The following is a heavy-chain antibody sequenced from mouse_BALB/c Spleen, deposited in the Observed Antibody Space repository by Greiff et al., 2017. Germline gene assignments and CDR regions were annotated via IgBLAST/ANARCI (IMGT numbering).Heavy chain of an antibody. CDR3: ARDNWFAY. CDR1: GFTFTDYY. J-gene: IGHJ3*01. Sequence: EVQGVESGGGLVQPGGSLRLSCATSGFTFTDYYMSWVRQPPGKALEWLGFIRNKANGYTTEYSASVKGRFTISRDNSQSILYLQMNTLRAEDSATYYCARDNWFAYWGQGTLVTVSA. CDR2: IRNKANGYTT. V-gene: IGHV7-3*02.